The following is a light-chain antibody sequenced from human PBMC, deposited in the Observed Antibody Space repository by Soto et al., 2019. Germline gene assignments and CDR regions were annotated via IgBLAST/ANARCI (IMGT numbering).Light chain of an antibody. J-gene: IGKJ1*01. CDR1: QSVSRTY. CDR2: GAS. Sequence: DIVLTQSPATLSLSPGERATLSCRASQSVSRTYLAWYQQKPGQAPRLLIYGASSRATGIPDRFSGSGSGTDFTLTISRLEPEDFAVYYCQQYVSSPRTFGQGTKVDIK. V-gene: IGKV3-20*01. CDR3: QQYVSSPRT.